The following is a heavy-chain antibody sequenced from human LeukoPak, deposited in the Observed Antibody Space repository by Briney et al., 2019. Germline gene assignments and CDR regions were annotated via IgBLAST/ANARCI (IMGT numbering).Heavy chain of an antibody. D-gene: IGHD3-3*01. CDR1: GGSFSGYY. V-gene: IGHV4-34*01. Sequence: SETLSLTCAVYGGSFSGYYWSWIRQPPGKGLEWIGEINHSGSTNYNPSLKSRVTISVDTSKNQFSLKLSSVTAADTAVYYCARDRQPRPYYDFWSGYYLYYYYGMDVWGQGTTVTVSS. CDR2: INHSGST. J-gene: IGHJ6*02. CDR3: ARDRQPRPYYDFWSGYYLYYYYGMDV.